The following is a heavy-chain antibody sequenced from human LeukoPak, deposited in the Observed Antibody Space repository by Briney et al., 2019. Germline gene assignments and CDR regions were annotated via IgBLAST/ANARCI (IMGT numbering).Heavy chain of an antibody. Sequence: GASVKVSCKASGYTFISYGINWVRQAPGQGLEWMGWISAYNANTNYAQKFQGRVTMTTDTSTSTVYMELRSLRSDDTAVYYSARGYCSTTSCPSGDYWGQGTLVTVSS. J-gene: IGHJ4*02. D-gene: IGHD2-2*01. CDR3: ARGYCSTTSCPSGDY. CDR2: ISAYNANT. V-gene: IGHV1-18*01. CDR1: GYTFISYG.